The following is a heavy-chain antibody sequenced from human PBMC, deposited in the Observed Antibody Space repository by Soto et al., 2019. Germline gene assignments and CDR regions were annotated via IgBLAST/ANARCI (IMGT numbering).Heavy chain of an antibody. CDR2: IWYDGSNE. D-gene: IGHD5-18*01. CDR1: GFSFSSYG. V-gene: IGHV3-33*01. J-gene: IGHJ4*02. CDR3: ATGQTAMANCFDY. Sequence: QVQLVESGGGVVQPGRSLRLSCAASGFSFSSYGMHWVRQAPGKGLEWVAVIWYDGSNEYYADSVKGRFSISRDNSKNTLFLQMSCIKVEDTALYYCATGQTAMANCFDYCGQGTLVTV.